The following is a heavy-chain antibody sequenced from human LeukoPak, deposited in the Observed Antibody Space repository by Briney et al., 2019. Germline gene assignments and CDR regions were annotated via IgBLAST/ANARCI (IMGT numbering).Heavy chain of an antibody. CDR3: ARRTGEWGGHFDS. Sequence: SETLSLTCTVSDVSITNFYWSWIRQPPGKGLEWIGSISYSGITNYNPSLQTRVSMSRDTSKNQFSLRLSSLTAADTAIYYCARRTGEWGGHFDSWGQGTLVTVSS. V-gene: IGHV4-59*08. CDR1: DVSITNFY. CDR2: ISYSGIT. J-gene: IGHJ4*02. D-gene: IGHD1-26*01.